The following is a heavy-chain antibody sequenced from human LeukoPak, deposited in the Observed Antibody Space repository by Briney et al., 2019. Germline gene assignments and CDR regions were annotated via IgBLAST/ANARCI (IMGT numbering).Heavy chain of an antibody. J-gene: IGHJ6*03. CDR3: AKDHVAEAAAGPYYYYMDV. CDR1: GFTFSSYA. CDR2: ISGSGGST. D-gene: IGHD6-13*01. V-gene: IGHV3-23*01. Sequence: GGSLRLSCAASGFTFSSYAMSWVRQAPGKGLEWVSAISGSGGSTYYADSVKGRFTISRDNSKNTLYLQMNSLRAEDTAVYYCAKDHVAEAAAGPYYYYMDVWGKGTTVAVSS.